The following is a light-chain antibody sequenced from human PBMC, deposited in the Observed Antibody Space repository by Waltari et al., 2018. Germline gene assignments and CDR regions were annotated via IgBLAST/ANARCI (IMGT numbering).Light chain of an antibody. V-gene: IGKV1-39*01. J-gene: IGKJ3*01. CDR2: AAS. Sequence: DIQMTQSPASLAASLGDRVTITCRPSQSVTTSLNWYQQKSGEPPKLLICAASSFQSGVPSRFSGSGSGTDFTLTITHLQPEDVATYFCQQSHSPPFTFGPGTKV. CDR1: QSVTTS. CDR3: QQSHSPPFT.